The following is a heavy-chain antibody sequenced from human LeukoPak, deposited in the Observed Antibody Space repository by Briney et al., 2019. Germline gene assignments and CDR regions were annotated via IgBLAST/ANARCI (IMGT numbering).Heavy chain of an antibody. Sequence: SETLSLTCTVSGGSISSGGYYWSWIRQHPGKGLEWIGYIYYSGSTYYNPSLKSRVTISVDTSKNQFSLKLSSVTAADTAVYYCAREGITMVRGVIIRYFDYWGQGTLVTVSS. CDR1: GGSISSGGYY. J-gene: IGHJ4*02. CDR3: AREGITMVRGVIIRYFDY. CDR2: IYYSGST. D-gene: IGHD3-10*01. V-gene: IGHV4-31*03.